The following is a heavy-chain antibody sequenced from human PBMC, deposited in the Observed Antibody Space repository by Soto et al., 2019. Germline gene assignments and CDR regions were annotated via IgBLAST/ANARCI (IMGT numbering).Heavy chain of an antibody. CDR1: GYTFTNYH. V-gene: IGHV1-46*01. J-gene: IGHJ4*02. CDR2: INPNGGST. CDR3: ALPKNTLGWYNF. Sequence: QVQVVQSGAEVKKPGALVKVSCKTSGYTFTNYHVHWVRQAPGQGLEWMGAINPNGGSTTYAQHLQGIVTMPSDSSTSTVYMEMGSLRSDDSAVYYCALPKNTLGWYNFWGQGTLVTVS. D-gene: IGHD6-19*01.